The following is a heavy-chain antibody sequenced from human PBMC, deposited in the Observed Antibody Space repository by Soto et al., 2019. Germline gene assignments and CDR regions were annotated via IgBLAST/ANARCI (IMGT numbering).Heavy chain of an antibody. Sequence: PGGSLRLSCAASGFTFSSYAMSWVRQAPGKGLEWVSAISGSGGSTYYADSVKGRFTISRDNSKNTLYLQMNSLRAEDTAVYYCAKDSRGDRAYDSDIDYWGQGTTVTVSS. V-gene: IGHV3-23*01. CDR2: ISGSGGST. D-gene: IGHD5-12*01. CDR3: AKDSRGDRAYDSDIDY. CDR1: GFTFSSYA. J-gene: IGHJ4*02.